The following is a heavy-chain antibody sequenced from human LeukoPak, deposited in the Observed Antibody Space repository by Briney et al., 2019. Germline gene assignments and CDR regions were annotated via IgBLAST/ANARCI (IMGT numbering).Heavy chain of an antibody. J-gene: IGHJ4*02. CDR3: ARDRRDGYNPCDY. V-gene: IGHV1-69*13. D-gene: IGHD5-24*01. CDR2: IIPIFGTA. Sequence: SVKVSCKASGGTFSSYAISWVRQAPGQGLEWMGGIIPIFGTANYAQKFQGRVTITADESTSTAYMELSSLRSEDTAVYYCARDRRDGYNPCDYWGQGTLVTVSS. CDR1: GGTFSSYA.